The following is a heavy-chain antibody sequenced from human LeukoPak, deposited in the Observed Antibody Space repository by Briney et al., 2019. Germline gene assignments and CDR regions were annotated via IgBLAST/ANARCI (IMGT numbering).Heavy chain of an antibody. D-gene: IGHD4-23*01. J-gene: IGHJ4*02. CDR1: GYTFRDYE. V-gene: IGHV1-8*01. Sequence: AASVRVSCKTSGYTFRDYEINWVRQAPGLGLEWVAWIHANSGKAGSAQKFQGRVTLTRDTSTETAFMELSGLTSDDSATYFCARGHYGGNRYFDNCGQGTLVTVSS. CDR3: ARGHYGGNRYFDN. CDR2: IHANSGKA.